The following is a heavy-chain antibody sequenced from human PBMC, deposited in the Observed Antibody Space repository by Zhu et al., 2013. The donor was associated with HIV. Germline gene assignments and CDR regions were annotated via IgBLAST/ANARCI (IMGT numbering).Heavy chain of an antibody. CDR3: ARTHALAAAAHYYYYYYMDV. J-gene: IGHJ6*03. CDR1: GGSFSGYY. CDR2: INHSGST. V-gene: IGHV4-34*01. Sequence: QVQLQQWGAGLLKPSETLSLTCAVYGGSFSGYYWSWIRQPPGKGLEWIGEINHSGSTNYNPSLKSRVTISVDTSKNQFSLKLSSVTAADTAVYYCARTHALAAAAHYYYYYYMDVVGQRGPRSPSP. D-gene: IGHD6-13*01.